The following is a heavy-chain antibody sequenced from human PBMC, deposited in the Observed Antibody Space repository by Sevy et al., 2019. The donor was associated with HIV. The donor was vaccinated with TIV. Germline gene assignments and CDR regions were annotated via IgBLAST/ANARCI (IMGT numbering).Heavy chain of an antibody. D-gene: IGHD3-10*01. Sequence: GGSLRLSCAASGFTFRNYGMHWVRQAPGKGLEWVAVISYDGTDKNYADSIKGLFTISRDVAKNTVDLQMNSLRAEDTAVYYCAKMEGEWYASGSYSPFDYWGQGTLVTVSS. V-gene: IGHV3-30*18. J-gene: IGHJ4*02. CDR3: AKMEGEWYASGSYSPFDY. CDR2: ISYDGTDK. CDR1: GFTFRNYG.